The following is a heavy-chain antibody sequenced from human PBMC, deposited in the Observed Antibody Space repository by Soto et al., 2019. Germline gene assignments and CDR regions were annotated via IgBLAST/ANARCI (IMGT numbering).Heavy chain of an antibody. J-gene: IGHJ6*02. CDR3: ARGVGYGMDV. Sequence: PSETLSLTCAVYGGSFSGYYWSWIRQPPGKGLEWIGEINHSGSTNYNPSLKSRVTISVDTSKNQFSLKLSSVTAADTAVYYCARGVGYGMDVGGQGTTVTVSS. D-gene: IGHD2-15*01. CDR1: GGSFSGYY. CDR2: INHSGST. V-gene: IGHV4-34*01.